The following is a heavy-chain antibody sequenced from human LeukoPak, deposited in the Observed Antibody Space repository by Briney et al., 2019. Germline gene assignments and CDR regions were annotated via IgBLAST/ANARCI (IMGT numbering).Heavy chain of an antibody. CDR1: GFTFRLYD. CDR3: VRSDWFDN. Sequence: GGSLRLSCAASGFTFRLYDMTWVRQAPGKGLEWVSRVNSDGRFTKYADSVKGRFTISRDNAKNTLYLQMNSLRAEDTAMYYCVRSDWFDNWGQGTLVTVSS. J-gene: IGHJ5*02. CDR2: VNSDGRFT. V-gene: IGHV3-74*03.